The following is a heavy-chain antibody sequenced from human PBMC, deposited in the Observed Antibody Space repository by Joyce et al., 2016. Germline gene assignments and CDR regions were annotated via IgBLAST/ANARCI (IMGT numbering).Heavy chain of an antibody. CDR1: GFTFSSYS. Sequence: EVQLVESGGGLVKPGGSLRLSCAASGFTFSSYSMSWVRQAPGKGREWVSSLSSSSSYIKYTDSVKGRFTSSRDNAKNSLYLQMNSLRVEDTAVYYCARSSYTNGIFDYWGQGTLVTVSS. V-gene: IGHV3-21*01. D-gene: IGHD2-8*01. CDR3: ARSSYTNGIFDY. CDR2: LSSSSSYI. J-gene: IGHJ4*02.